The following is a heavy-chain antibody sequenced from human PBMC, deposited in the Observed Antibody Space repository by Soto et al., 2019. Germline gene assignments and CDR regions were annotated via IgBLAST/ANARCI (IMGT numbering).Heavy chain of an antibody. J-gene: IGHJ6*03. CDR3: ARDYADHHQLHYYYYMDV. V-gene: IGHV4-31*11. Sequence: SETMYITIAVSGYSISSCCYYWSWKNKHPGKGLEWIGYIYYSGSTYYNPSLKSRVTISVDTSKNQFSLKLSSVTAADTAVYYCARDYADHHQLHYYYYMDVWGKGTTVTVSS. CDR2: IYYSGST. D-gene: IGHD1-1*01. CDR1: GYSISSCCYY.